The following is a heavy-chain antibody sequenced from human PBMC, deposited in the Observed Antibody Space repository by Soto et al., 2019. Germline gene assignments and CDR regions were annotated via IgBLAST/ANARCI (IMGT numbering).Heavy chain of an antibody. D-gene: IGHD1-26*01. V-gene: IGHV5-51*01. J-gene: IGHJ6*02. CDR3: ARSFAVYSRGYYYGMDV. CDR1: GYSFTSYW. Sequence: GESLKISCKGSGYSFTSYWIGWVRQMPGKGLEWMGIIYPGDSDTRYSPSFQGQATISADKSISTAYLQWSSLKASDTAMYYCARSFAVYSRGYYYGMDVWGQGTTVTVSS. CDR2: IYPGDSDT.